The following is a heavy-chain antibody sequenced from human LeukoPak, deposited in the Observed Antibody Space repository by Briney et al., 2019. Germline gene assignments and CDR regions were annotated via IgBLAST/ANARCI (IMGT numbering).Heavy chain of an antibody. J-gene: IGHJ4*02. V-gene: IGHV4-59*08. D-gene: IGHD2/OR15-2a*01. CDR3: ARQGFYGPLDY. CDR2: ISYSGST. CDR1: GGSISTYY. Sequence: SETLSLTCTVSGGSISTYYWSWVRHPPGKGLEWIGYISYSGSTNYNPSLKSRVTISVDTSKNQFSLKLSSVTAADTAVYYCARQGFYGPLDYWGQGTLVAVSS.